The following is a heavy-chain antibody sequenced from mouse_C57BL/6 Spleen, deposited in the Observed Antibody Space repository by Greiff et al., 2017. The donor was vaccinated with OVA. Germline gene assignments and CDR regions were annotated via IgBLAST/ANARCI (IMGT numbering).Heavy chain of an antibody. Sequence: QVTLKESGAELARPGASVKLSCKASGYTFTSYGISWVKQRTGQGLEWIGEIYPRSGNTYYNEKFKGKATLTADKSSSTAYMELRSLTSEDSAVYFCAREGDYGYFDYWGQGTTLTVSS. CDR3: AREGDYGYFDY. J-gene: IGHJ2*01. D-gene: IGHD1-1*01. CDR1: GYTFTSYG. CDR2: IYPRSGNT. V-gene: IGHV1-81*01.